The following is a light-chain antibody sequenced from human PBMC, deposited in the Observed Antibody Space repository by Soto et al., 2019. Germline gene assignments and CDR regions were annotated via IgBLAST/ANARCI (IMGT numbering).Light chain of an antibody. Sequence: QSALTQPRSVSGAPGQAVTISCTGTSSDVGGYNYVSWYQQHPGKAPKFMIYDVNKRPSGVPDRFSGSKSGNTASLTISGLQAEDEADYYCCSYTGSYPWVFGGGTKVPVL. V-gene: IGLV2-11*01. CDR1: SSDVGGYNY. CDR2: DVN. CDR3: CSYTGSYPWV. J-gene: IGLJ3*02.